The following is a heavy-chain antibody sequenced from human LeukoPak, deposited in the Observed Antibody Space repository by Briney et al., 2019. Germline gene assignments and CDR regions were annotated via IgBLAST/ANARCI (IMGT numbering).Heavy chain of an antibody. Sequence: GASVKVSCKASGYTFTGYYMHWVRQAPGQGLEWMGRIIPILGIANYAQKFQGRVTITADKSTSTAYMELSSLRSEDTAVYYCARGAAAAGTVHFDYWGQGTLVTVSS. J-gene: IGHJ4*02. D-gene: IGHD6-13*01. CDR1: GYTFTGYY. CDR2: IIPILGIA. CDR3: ARGAAAAGTVHFDY. V-gene: IGHV1-69*04.